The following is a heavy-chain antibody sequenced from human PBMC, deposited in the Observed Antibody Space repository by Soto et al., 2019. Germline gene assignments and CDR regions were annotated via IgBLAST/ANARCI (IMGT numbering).Heavy chain of an antibody. Sequence: EVQLVESGGGLVQPGGSLRLSCAASGFTVSSNYMSWVRQAPGKGLEWVSVIYSGGSTYYADSVKGRFTISRDNSKNTLYLPKNSLRAEDTAVYYCAREYSYGYYYYYAMDVWGQGTTVTVSS. D-gene: IGHD5-18*01. V-gene: IGHV3-66*01. CDR1: GFTVSSNY. CDR2: IYSGGST. CDR3: AREYSYGYYYYYAMDV. J-gene: IGHJ6*02.